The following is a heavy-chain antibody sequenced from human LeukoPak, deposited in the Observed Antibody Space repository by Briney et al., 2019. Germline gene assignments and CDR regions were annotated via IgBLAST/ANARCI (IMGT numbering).Heavy chain of an antibody. CDR3: ARHGSYYYDSRGGAFDY. D-gene: IGHD3-22*01. J-gene: IGHJ4*02. CDR1: GGSFSGYY. Sequence: SETLSLTCAVYGGSFSGYYWGWIRQPPGKGLEWIGSIYYSGSTYYNPSLKSRVTISVDTSKNQFSLKLSSVTAADTAVYYCARHGSYYYDSRGGAFDYWGQGTLVTVSS. V-gene: IGHV4-39*01. CDR2: IYYSGST.